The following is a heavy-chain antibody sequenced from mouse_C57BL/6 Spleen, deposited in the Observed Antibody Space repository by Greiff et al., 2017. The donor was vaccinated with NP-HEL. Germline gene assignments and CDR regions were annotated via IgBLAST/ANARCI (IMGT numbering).Heavy chain of an antibody. CDR1: GFTFSSYG. J-gene: IGHJ1*03. CDR2: ISSGGSYT. CDR3: ARQGYGSSYGYFDV. V-gene: IGHV5-6*01. Sequence: EVQRVESGGDLVKPGGSLKLSCAASGFTFSSYGMSWVRQTPDKRLEWVATISSGGSYTYYPDSVKGRFTISRDNAKNTLYLQMSSLKSEDTAMYYGARQGYGSSYGYFDVWGTGTTVTVSS. D-gene: IGHD1-1*01.